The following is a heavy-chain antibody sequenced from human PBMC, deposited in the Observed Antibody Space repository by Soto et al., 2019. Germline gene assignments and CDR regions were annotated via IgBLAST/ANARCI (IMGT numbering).Heavy chain of an antibody. J-gene: IGHJ4*02. CDR1: GGSISSGGYT. CDR3: ARGVIH. Sequence: QVQLQESGPGLVKPSQTLSLTCTFSGGSISSGGYTWGWIRQHPGKGLEWIGYIYYSGSTSYNPSLKSRVTISVDTSNNQFSLKLNSVTAADTAVYYCARGVIHWGQGTLVTVSS. CDR2: IYYSGST. V-gene: IGHV4-31*03. D-gene: IGHD3-16*02.